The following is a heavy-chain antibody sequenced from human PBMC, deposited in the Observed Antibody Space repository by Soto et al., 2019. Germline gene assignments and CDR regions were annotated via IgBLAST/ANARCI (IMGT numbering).Heavy chain of an antibody. CDR3: ARARQYSNYHDSSGYNDY. D-gene: IGHD3-22*01. Sequence: SETLSLTCTVSGGSISSGDYYWSWIRQPPGKGLEWIGYIYYSGSTYYNPSLKSRVTISVDTSKNQFSLKLSSVTAADTAVYYCARARQYSNYHDSSGYNDYWGQGTLVTVSS. CDR2: IYYSGST. J-gene: IGHJ4*02. CDR1: GGSISSGDYY. V-gene: IGHV4-30-4*01.